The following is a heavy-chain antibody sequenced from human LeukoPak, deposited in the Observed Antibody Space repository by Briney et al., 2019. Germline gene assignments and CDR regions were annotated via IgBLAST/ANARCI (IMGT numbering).Heavy chain of an antibody. CDR3: DRDKYDFWSGSPANY. V-gene: IGHV3-7*01. CDR2: IKQDGSEK. D-gene: IGHD3-3*01. J-gene: IGHJ4*02. Sequence: GGPRRPFCAASGFTLSSYGMSLVRQAPGKGLEGGATIKQDGSEKYYVDSVKGRFTISTDNAKNSLYLQMNSLRAEDTAVYYWDRDKYDFWSGSPANYWGQGTLVTVSS. CDR1: GFTLSSYG.